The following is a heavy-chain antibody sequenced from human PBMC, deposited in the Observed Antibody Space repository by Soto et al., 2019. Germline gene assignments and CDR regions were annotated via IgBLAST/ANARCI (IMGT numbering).Heavy chain of an antibody. CDR3: ARDVAVTTGGFDP. CDR1: GGSISSGGYY. V-gene: IGHV4-31*03. CDR2: IYYSGST. D-gene: IGHD4-17*01. Sequence: SETLSLTCTVSGGSISSGGYYWSWIRQHPGKGLEWIGYIYYSGSTYYNPSLKSRVTISVDTSKNQFSLKLSSVTAADTAVYYCARDVAVTTGGFDPWGQGTLVTVSS. J-gene: IGHJ5*02.